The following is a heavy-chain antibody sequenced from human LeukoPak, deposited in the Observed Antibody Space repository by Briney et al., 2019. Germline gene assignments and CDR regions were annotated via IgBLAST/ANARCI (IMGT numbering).Heavy chain of an antibody. Sequence: SETLSLACTVSGVSISSGSYYWSWIRQPAGKGLEWIGRIYTSGSTDYNPSLKSRVTISVDTSKNQFSLKLSSVTAADTAVYYCARDPFYGDYGYWGQGTLVTVSS. D-gene: IGHD4-17*01. CDR1: GVSISSGSYY. CDR3: ARDPFYGDYGY. V-gene: IGHV4-61*02. CDR2: IYTSGST. J-gene: IGHJ4*02.